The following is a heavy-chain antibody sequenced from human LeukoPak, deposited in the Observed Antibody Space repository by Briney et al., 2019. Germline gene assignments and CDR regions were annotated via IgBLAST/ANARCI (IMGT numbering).Heavy chain of an antibody. CDR3: ARYDGEYYFDY. V-gene: IGHV4-34*01. Sequence: PSETLSLTCAVYGGSFSGYYWSWIRQPPGKGLEWIGEINHSGSTNYNPSLKSRVTISVDTSKNQFSLKLSSVTAADTAVYYCARYDGEYYFDYWGQGTLVTVSS. CDR1: GGSFSGYY. D-gene: IGHD3-10*01. CDR2: INHSGST. J-gene: IGHJ4*02.